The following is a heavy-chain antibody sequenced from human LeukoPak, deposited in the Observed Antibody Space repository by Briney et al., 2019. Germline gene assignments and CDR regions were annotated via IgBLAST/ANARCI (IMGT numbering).Heavy chain of an antibody. V-gene: IGHV3-33*01. CDR1: GFTFSSYG. CDR2: IWYDGSNK. D-gene: IGHD3-22*01. J-gene: IGHJ4*02. Sequence: GRSLRLSCAASGFTFSSYGMHWVRQAPGKGLEWVAVIWYDGSNKYYADSAKGRFTISRDNSKNTLYLQMNSLRAEDTAVYYCARGEYYDSSGCDYWGQGTLVTVSS. CDR3: ARGEYYDSSGCDY.